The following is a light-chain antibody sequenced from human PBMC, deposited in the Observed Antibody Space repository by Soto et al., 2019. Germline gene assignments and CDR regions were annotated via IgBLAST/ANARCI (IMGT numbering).Light chain of an antibody. CDR3: QQYNKWPIT. V-gene: IGKV3-15*01. CDR2: GAT. J-gene: IGKJ5*01. Sequence: ILLTQSPDTLSVSPGERATLSCRASQSIGSTLAWYQQKPGQAPRLLIYGATTRAAGLPARFSGSGSETEVTLTISSLQSEDFAIYYCQQYNKWPITFGQGTRLDNK. CDR1: QSIGST.